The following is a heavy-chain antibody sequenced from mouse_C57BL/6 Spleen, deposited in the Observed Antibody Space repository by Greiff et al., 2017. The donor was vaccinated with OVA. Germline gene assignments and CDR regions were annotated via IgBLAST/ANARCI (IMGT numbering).Heavy chain of an antibody. CDR2: IDPETGGT. CDR3: TRKGGNYYAMDY. D-gene: IGHD2-1*01. Sequence: VQLQQSGAELVRPGASVTLSCKASGYTFTDYEMHWVKQTPVHGLEWIGAIDPETGGTAYNQKFKGKAILTADKSSSTAYMELRSLTSEDSAVYYCTRKGGNYYAMDYWGQGTSVTVSS. J-gene: IGHJ4*01. V-gene: IGHV1-15*01. CDR1: GYTFTDYE.